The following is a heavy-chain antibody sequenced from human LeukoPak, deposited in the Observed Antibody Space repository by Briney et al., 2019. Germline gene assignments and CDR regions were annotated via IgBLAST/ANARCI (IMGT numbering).Heavy chain of an antibody. Sequence: GGSLRLSCAASGFTFSDHSMNWVRQAPGKGLEWVSIIYSGGSTYYADSVKGRFTISRDNSKNTLYLQMNSLRAEDTAVYYCAKDRVTSYGDDAFDIWGQGTMVTVSS. J-gene: IGHJ3*02. CDR2: IYSGGST. D-gene: IGHD5-18*01. V-gene: IGHV3-23*03. CDR1: GFTFSDHS. CDR3: AKDRVTSYGDDAFDI.